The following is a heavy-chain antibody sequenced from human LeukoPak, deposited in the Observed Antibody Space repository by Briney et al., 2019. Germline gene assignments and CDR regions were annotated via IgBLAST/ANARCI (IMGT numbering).Heavy chain of an antibody. CDR1: GYSFTNYW. CDR2: IHPGDSDT. V-gene: IGHV5-51*01. CDR3: ARHGGYGDYLTEYFQH. J-gene: IGHJ1*01. D-gene: IGHD4-17*01. Sequence: PGESLKISCKGSGYSFTNYWIGWVRQMPGKGLEWMGIIHPGDSDTRYSPSFQGQVTFSADKSISTAYLQWSSLTASDTAMYYCARHGGYGDYLTEYFQHWGQGTLVTVSS.